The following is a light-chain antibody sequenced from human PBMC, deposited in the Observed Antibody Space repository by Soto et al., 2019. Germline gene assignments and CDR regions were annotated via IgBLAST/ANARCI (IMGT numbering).Light chain of an antibody. Sequence: EIVLTQSPGTLSLSPGERATLSCRANQSVNRNYLAWFQQKPGQAPRLLIYGASSRATGIPARFSGSGSGTAFALTISRLEPEDFAVYFCQQYDSSPWTFGQGTKVEIK. CDR1: QSVNRNY. CDR3: QQYDSSPWT. V-gene: IGKV3-20*01. J-gene: IGKJ1*01. CDR2: GAS.